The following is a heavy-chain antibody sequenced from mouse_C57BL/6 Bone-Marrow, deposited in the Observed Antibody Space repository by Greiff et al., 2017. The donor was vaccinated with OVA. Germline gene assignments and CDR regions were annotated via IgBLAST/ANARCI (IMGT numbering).Heavy chain of an antibody. V-gene: IGHV1-53*01. Sequence: QVQLQQPGTELVKPGASVKLSCKASGYTFTSYWMHWVKQRPGQGLEWIGIINPRNGGTNYNEKFKSKATLTVDKSSSTAYMQLSSLTSEDSAVYYCARHGYGNSLYYAMDYWGQGTSVTVSS. CDR2: INPRNGGT. J-gene: IGHJ4*01. CDR1: GYTFTSYW. D-gene: IGHD2-1*01. CDR3: ARHGYGNSLYYAMDY.